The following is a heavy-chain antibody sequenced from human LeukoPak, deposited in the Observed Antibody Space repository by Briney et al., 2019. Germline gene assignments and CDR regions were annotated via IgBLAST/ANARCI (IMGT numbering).Heavy chain of an antibody. J-gene: IGHJ4*02. V-gene: IGHV1-69*13. D-gene: IGHD6-19*01. Sequence: ASVKVSCKASGGTFSSYAISWVRQAPGQGLEWMGGIIPIFGTANYAQKFQGRVTITADESTSTAYMELGSLRSEDTAVYYCATAPGHIAVAGLSFDYWGQGTLVTVSS. CDR2: IIPIFGTA. CDR3: ATAPGHIAVAGLSFDY. CDR1: GGTFSSYA.